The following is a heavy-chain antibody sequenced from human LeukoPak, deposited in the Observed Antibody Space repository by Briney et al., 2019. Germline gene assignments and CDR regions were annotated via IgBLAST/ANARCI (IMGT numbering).Heavy chain of an antibody. V-gene: IGHV4-39*01. CDR3: ARHGDILTGYYSFRY. Sequence: PSATLSLTCTVSGASMTFTHYYWVWVRQPPGKGLEWIGTINYYGSTYYNPSLKSRVTISVDTSKNQFSLKLSSVTAADTAVYYCARHGDILTGYYSFRYWGQGTLVTVSS. CDR1: GASMTFTHYY. CDR2: INYYGST. J-gene: IGHJ4*02. D-gene: IGHD3-9*01.